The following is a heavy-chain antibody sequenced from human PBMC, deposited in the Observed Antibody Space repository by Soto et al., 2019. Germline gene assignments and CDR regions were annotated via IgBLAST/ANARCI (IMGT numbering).Heavy chain of an antibody. CDR3: AKDRLAGGFDY. CDR1: GFTFSNYA. J-gene: IGHJ4*02. V-gene: IGHV3-23*01. D-gene: IGHD3-16*01. CDR2: VSATAGTT. Sequence: GGTLRLSCAASGFTFSNYAMSWVRQAPGKGLEWVSLVSATAGTTYYTDSVKGRFTISRDNSRNTVYLQMNSLRADDTAVYYYAKDRLAGGFDYWSQGTLVTVSS.